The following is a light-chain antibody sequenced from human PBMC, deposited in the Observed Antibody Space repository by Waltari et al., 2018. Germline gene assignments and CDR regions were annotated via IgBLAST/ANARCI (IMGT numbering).Light chain of an antibody. CDR3: AAWDDSLNGRWV. Sequence: QSVLTQPPSASGTPGPGVTISCSGGASHLGHNVVNWYQQVPGKAPNLLIYRSDRRPAGVPDRFSGSKSGTSASLAISGLQSEDEADYYCAAWDDSLNGRWVFGGGTKVTVL. J-gene: IGLJ3*02. CDR2: RSD. V-gene: IGLV1-44*01. CDR1: ASHLGHNV.